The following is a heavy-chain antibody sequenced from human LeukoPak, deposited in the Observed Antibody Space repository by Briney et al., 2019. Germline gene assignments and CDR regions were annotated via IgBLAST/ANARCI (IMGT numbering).Heavy chain of an antibody. CDR3: AKMGPYYYDSSGYWNYYYYYMDV. D-gene: IGHD3-22*01. CDR1: GFTFSSYG. J-gene: IGHJ6*03. Sequence: QPGRSLRLSCAASGFTFSSYGMHWVRQAPGKGLEWVAVIWYDGSNKYYADSVKGRFTIPRDNSKNTLYLQMNSLRAEDTAVYYCAKMGPYYYDSSGYWNYYYYYMDVWGKGTTVTVSS. V-gene: IGHV3-33*06. CDR2: IWYDGSNK.